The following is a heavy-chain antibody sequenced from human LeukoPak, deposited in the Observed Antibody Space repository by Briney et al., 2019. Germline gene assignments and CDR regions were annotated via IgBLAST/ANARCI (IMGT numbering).Heavy chain of an antibody. CDR2: IYYSGRT. V-gene: IGHV4-39*07. J-gene: IGHJ5*02. CDR3: ARRGYSNYVPRGWFDP. CDR1: GGSITSSSYY. D-gene: IGHD4-11*01. Sequence: SETLSLTCTVSGGSITSSSYYWGWIRQPPGKGLEWIGSIYYSGRTYYNPSLKSRVTMSVDTSKNRFSLKVTYVTAADTAVYYCARRGYSNYVPRGWFDPWGQGTLDTVSS.